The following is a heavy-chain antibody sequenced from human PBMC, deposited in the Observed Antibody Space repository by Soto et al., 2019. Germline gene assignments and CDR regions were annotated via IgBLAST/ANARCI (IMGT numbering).Heavy chain of an antibody. CDR1: VYTFTSYD. J-gene: IGHJ5*02. D-gene: IGHD3-16*02. CDR3: AREGPNDYVWGSYRYTDWCDH. Sequence: GASVKVSCKASVYTFTSYDINWVRQATGQGLEWMGCMNPNSGTTGYAQKFQGRVTMTSNNSISTAYIELSSVRSEDMAVYYCAREGPNDYVWGSYRYTDWCDHWGQGILVTVPQ. CDR2: MNPNSGTT. V-gene: IGHV1-8*01.